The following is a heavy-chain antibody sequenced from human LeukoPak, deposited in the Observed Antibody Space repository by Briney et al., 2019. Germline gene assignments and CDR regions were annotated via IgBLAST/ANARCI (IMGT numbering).Heavy chain of an antibody. CDR2: ISAYNGNT. CDR3: ARPLTVVTHTTDY. J-gene: IGHJ4*02. V-gene: IGHV1-18*01. CDR1: GYTFTSYG. D-gene: IGHD2-21*02. Sequence: GASVNVSCKASGYTFTSYGISWVRQAPGQGLEWMGWISAYNGNTNYAQKLQGRVTITTDTSTSTAYMELRSLRAEDTAVYYCARPLTVVTHTTDYWGQGTLVTVSS.